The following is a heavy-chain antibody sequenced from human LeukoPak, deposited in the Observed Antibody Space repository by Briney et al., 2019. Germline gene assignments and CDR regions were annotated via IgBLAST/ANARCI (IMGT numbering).Heavy chain of an antibody. Sequence: PGGSLRLSCAASRYRFSTSDMHWVRQASGRGLEWVSSIASTGETYYAPSVKGRFTISRENAKNSLYLQMNSLRGGDTAIYHCVRGGEIGLDYWGQGALITVSS. CDR2: IASTGET. CDR1: RYRFSTSD. D-gene: IGHD3-16*01. J-gene: IGHJ4*02. CDR3: VRGGEIGLDY. V-gene: IGHV3-13*01.